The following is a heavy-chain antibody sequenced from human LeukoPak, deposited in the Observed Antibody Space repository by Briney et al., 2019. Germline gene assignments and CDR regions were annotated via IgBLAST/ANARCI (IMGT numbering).Heavy chain of an antibody. V-gene: IGHV3-30*18. CDR1: GFTFSSYG. Sequence: PGGSLRLSCAASGFTFSSYGMHWVRQAPGKGLEWVAVISYDGSNKYYADSVKGRFTISRDNSKNTLYLQMNSLRAEDTAVYYCAKERFGELLYFWDYWGQGTLVTVSS. D-gene: IGHD3-10*01. J-gene: IGHJ4*02. CDR3: AKERFGELLYFWDY. CDR2: ISYDGSNK.